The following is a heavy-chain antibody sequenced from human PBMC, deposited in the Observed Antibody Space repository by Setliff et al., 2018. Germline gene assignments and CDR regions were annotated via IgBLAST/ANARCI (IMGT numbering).Heavy chain of an antibody. J-gene: IGHJ4*02. D-gene: IGHD5-18*01. V-gene: IGHV1-8*02. CDR2: MNPNSGNT. Sequence: ASVKVSCKASGGTFTSYDINWVRQATGQGLEWMGWMNPNSGNTGYAQKFQGRVTMTRNTSTDTAYMELSSLRSEDTAVYYCAAIGLDTALITGVLFDFWGQGTLVTVSS. CDR1: GGTFTSYD. CDR3: AAIGLDTALITGVLFDF.